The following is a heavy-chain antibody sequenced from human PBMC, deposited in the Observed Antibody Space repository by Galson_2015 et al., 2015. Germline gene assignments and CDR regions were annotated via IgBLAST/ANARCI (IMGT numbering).Heavy chain of an antibody. V-gene: IGHV4-34*01. J-gene: IGHJ5*02. CDR3: ASPYYYGSENYYTPPRFGP. CDR2: VNHSGST. D-gene: IGHD3-10*01. CDR1: GGSFSGYY. Sequence: SETLSLTCTVYGGSFSGYYWNWLRHPPGKGLEWLGEVNHSGSTNYNPSLKSRVTISVDTSTNQFTLNLSAVTAADTAVYHCASPYYYGSENYYTPPRFGPWGQGTLVTVSS.